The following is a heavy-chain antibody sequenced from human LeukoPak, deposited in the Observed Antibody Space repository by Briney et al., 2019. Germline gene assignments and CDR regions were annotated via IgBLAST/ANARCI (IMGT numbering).Heavy chain of an antibody. CDR1: GGSISSGGYS. V-gene: IGHV4-30-2*01. CDR2: IYHSGST. J-gene: IGHJ4*02. D-gene: IGHD3-10*01. CDR3: ASFYGSGSGYFDC. Sequence: SETLSLTCAVSGGSISSGGYSWSWIRQPPGKGLEWIGYIYHSGSTYYNPSLKSRVTISVDRSKNQFSLKLSSVTAADTAVYYCASFYGSGSGYFDCWGQGTLVTVSS.